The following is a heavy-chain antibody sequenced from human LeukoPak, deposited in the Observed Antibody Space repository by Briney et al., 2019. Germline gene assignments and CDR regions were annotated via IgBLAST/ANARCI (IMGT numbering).Heavy chain of an antibody. V-gene: IGHV4-34*01. Sequence: SETLSLTCAVYGGSFSGYYWSWIRQPPGKGLEWIGEINHSGSTNYNPSLKSRVTISVDTSKNQFSLKLSSVTAADTAVYYCARESSGYDVYYFDYWGQGTLVTVSS. J-gene: IGHJ4*02. CDR1: GGSFSGYY. D-gene: IGHD5-12*01. CDR3: ARESSGYDVYYFDY. CDR2: INHSGST.